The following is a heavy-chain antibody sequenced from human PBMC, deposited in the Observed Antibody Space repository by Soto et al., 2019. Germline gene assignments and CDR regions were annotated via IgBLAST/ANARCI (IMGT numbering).Heavy chain of an antibody. CDR2: ISLYSDGT. Sequence: ASVKVSCKASGYTFTSYGISWVRQAPGQPLEWLGWISLYSDGTNYAQKFQGRVSMTTDTSTTTAYMELRSLRSDDTAVYYCTRVVPGAEAWFGPWGQGTLVTVSS. CDR1: GYTFTSYG. CDR3: TRVVPGAEAWFGP. V-gene: IGHV1-18*01. J-gene: IGHJ5*02. D-gene: IGHD2-2*01.